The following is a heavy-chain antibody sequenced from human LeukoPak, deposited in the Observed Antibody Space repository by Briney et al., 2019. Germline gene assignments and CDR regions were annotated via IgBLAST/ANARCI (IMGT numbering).Heavy chain of an antibody. D-gene: IGHD6-13*01. V-gene: IGHV1-2*02. CDR1: GYTFTGYY. CDR2: INPNSGGT. J-gene: IGHJ6*02. CDR3: ARDLRYSSSWAVYYGMDV. Sequence: ASVTVSCKASGYTFTGYYMHWVRQAPGQGLEWMGWINPNSGGTNYAQKFQGRVTMTRDTSISTAYMELSRLRSDDTAVYYCARDLRYSSSWAVYYGMDVWGQGTTVTVPS.